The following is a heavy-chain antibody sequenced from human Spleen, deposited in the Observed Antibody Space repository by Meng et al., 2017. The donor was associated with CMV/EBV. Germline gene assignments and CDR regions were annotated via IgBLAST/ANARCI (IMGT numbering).Heavy chain of an antibody. J-gene: IGHJ4*02. D-gene: IGHD2-21*01. Sequence: ASGFTFSSYGMHWVRQAPGKGLEWVAVIWYDGSNKYYADSVKGRFTISRDNSKNTLYLQMNSLRAEDTAVYYCAKDPCGGDCYGFDYWGQGTLVTVSS. CDR3: AKDPCGGDCYGFDY. V-gene: IGHV3-33*06. CDR2: IWYDGSNK. CDR1: GFTFSSYG.